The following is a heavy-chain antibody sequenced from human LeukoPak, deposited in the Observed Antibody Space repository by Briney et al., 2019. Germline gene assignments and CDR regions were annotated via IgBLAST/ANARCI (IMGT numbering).Heavy chain of an antibody. J-gene: IGHJ4*02. D-gene: IGHD6-6*01. CDR1: GFTVSNNY. V-gene: IGHV3-53*01. CDR3: AKPLHPGSTRLAARVDYFDY. Sequence: GGSLRLSCAASGFTVSNNYMSWVRQAPGKGLKWVSDIYSGGSTHYADSVKGRFTISRDNSKNTLYLQMNSLRPEDTAVYYCAKPLHPGSTRLAARVDYFDYWGQGTLVTVSS. CDR2: IYSGGST.